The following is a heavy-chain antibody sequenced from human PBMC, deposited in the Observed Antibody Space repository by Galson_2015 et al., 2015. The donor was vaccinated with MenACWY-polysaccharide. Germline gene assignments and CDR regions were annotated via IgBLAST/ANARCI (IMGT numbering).Heavy chain of an antibody. D-gene: IGHD3-3*02. CDR2: MNPNSGNT. CDR3: TRISARKPSFVAS. V-gene: IGHV1-8*01. CDR1: GYTFSTYD. Sequence: SVKVSCKASGYTFSTYDINWLRQARGQGLEWMGRMNPNSGNTGYAQRFQGRVAMTRDTATRTAYMELRMLRYDDTAVYYGTRISARKPSFVASWGQGTLVSVS. J-gene: IGHJ4*02.